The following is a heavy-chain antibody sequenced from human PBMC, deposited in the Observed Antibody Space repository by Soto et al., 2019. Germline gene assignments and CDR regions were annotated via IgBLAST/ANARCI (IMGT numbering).Heavy chain of an antibody. Sequence: TLALTCRVCGGCVSGEYDWSWIRQSPEKGLEWIGYIYYSGSSYSNPALQSRLSMSLDTSKNQFSLKLRSVTAADTAVYYCDRGGARWPGYFDSWAQRALVTVSS. J-gene: IGHJ4*02. D-gene: IGHD2-15*01. CDR1: GGCVSGEYD. CDR2: IYYSGSS. V-gene: IGHV4-30-4*08. CDR3: DRGGARWPGYFDS.